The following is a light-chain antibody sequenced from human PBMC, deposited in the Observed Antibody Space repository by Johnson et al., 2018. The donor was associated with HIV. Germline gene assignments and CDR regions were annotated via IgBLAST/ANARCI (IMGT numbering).Light chain of an antibody. Sequence: QSVLTQPPSVSAAPGQKVTISCSGSSSNIGNNYVSWYQQLPGRAPKLLIYDNNKRPSGIPDRFSGSKSGTSATLGITGLQTGDEADYYCGTWDNSLIAYVFGTGTKVTVL. CDR1: SSNIGNNY. J-gene: IGLJ1*01. V-gene: IGLV1-51*01. CDR3: GTWDNSLIAYV. CDR2: DNN.